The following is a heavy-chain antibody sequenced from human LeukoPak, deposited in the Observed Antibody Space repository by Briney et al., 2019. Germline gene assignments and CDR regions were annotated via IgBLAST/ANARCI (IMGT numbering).Heavy chain of an antibody. CDR3: ASSLGITMREYRGKDACDI. CDR1: GGSTSSSNW. Sequence: PLETLSLTCAVSGGSTSSSNWWSWVRPPPGKGLEWIGEIYHSGSTNYNPSLKSRVTIPVDKSRNQFCLQLSSVPAADTAVYYCASSLGITMREYRGKDACDIWGQGTMVTVSS. D-gene: IGHD3-22*01. V-gene: IGHV4-4*02. CDR2: IYHSGST. J-gene: IGHJ3*02.